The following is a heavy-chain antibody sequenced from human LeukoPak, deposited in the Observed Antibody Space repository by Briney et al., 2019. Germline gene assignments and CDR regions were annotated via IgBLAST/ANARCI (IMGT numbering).Heavy chain of an antibody. CDR1: GFTFSSYA. Sequence: GGSLRLSCAASGFTFSSYAMTWVRQAPGKGLEWVSVISGSGGSTYYADSVKGRFTISRDNSKNTLYLQMNSLRAEDTAVYYCAKGTLSAFDYWGQGTLVTVSS. CDR2: ISGSGGST. CDR3: AKGTLSAFDY. J-gene: IGHJ4*02. V-gene: IGHV3-23*01. D-gene: IGHD3-10*01.